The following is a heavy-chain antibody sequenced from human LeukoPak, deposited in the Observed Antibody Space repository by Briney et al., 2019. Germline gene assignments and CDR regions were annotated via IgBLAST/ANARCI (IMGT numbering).Heavy chain of an antibody. CDR3: ARGRWGGYYDYVWGSYRSDY. Sequence: SETLSLTCAVYGGSFSGYYWSWIRQPPGKGLEWIGEINHSGSTNYNPSLKSRVTISVDTSKNQFSLELSSVTAADTAVYYCARGRWGGYYDYVWGSYRSDYWGQGTLVTVSS. CDR1: GGSFSGYY. V-gene: IGHV4-34*01. CDR2: INHSGST. D-gene: IGHD3-16*02. J-gene: IGHJ4*02.